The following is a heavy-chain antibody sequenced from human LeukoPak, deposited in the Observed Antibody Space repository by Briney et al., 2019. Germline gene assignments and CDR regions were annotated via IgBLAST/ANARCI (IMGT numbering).Heavy chain of an antibody. Sequence: ASVKVSCKTSGYTFPNYGITWVRQAPGQGLEWMEWISAYNGNTDYSQNLQGRVTMTTDTSTSTAYMELRSLGADDTAVYYCARSNDDFRSGFYRGYFDYWGQGTLITVSS. J-gene: IGHJ4*02. CDR1: GYTFPNYG. D-gene: IGHD3-3*01. V-gene: IGHV1-18*01. CDR3: ARSNDDFRSGFYRGYFDY. CDR2: ISAYNGNT.